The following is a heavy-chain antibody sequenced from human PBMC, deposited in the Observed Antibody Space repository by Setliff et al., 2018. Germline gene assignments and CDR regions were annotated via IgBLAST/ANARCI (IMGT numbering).Heavy chain of an antibody. CDR2: VYNSGST. J-gene: IGHJ4*02. CDR3: ARYRREAVAGYTLDN. D-gene: IGHD6-13*01. CDR1: GGSISSNY. V-gene: IGHV4-59*01. Sequence: SETLSLTCTVYGGSISSNYWTWIRQPPGKGLEWIGYVYNSGSTNYNPSLKSRVTISEDTSKSQFSLKVNSMTAADTAVYYCARYRREAVAGYTLDNWGQGILVTVSS.